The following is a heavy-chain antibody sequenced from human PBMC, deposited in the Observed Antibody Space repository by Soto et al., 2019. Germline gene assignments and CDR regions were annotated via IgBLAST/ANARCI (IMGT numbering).Heavy chain of an antibody. V-gene: IGHV4-4*02. Sequence: SETLSLTCAVSGGSISSSNWWSWVRQPPGKGLEWIGEIYHSGSTNYNPSLKSRVTISVDKSKNQFSLKLSSVTAADTAVYYCARVHVGYYYYGMDVWGQGTTVTVYS. CDR1: GGSISSSNW. CDR2: IYHSGST. CDR3: ARVHVGYYYYGMDV. J-gene: IGHJ6*02. D-gene: IGHD1-26*01.